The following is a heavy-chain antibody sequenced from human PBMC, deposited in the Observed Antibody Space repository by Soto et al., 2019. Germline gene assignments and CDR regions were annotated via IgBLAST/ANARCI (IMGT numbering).Heavy chain of an antibody. Sequence: PSETLSLTCTVSGGPISSGGYYWSWIRQHPGKGLEWIGYIYYSGSTYYNPSLKSRVTISVDTSKNQFSLKLSSVTAADTAVYYCARWPQLEPRFDYWGQGTLVTVSS. CDR1: GGPISSGGYY. CDR3: ARWPQLEPRFDY. CDR2: IYYSGST. J-gene: IGHJ4*02. D-gene: IGHD1-1*01. V-gene: IGHV4-31*03.